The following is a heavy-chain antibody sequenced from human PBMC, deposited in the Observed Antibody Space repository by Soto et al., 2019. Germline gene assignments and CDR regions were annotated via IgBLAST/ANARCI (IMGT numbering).Heavy chain of an antibody. V-gene: IGHV4-31*03. CDR3: ARAGYGDYDRGIDY. CDR2: IYYSGST. Sequence: QVQLQESGPGLVKPSQTLSLICTVSDGSISSDNYYWSWIRQHPGKGLEWIGYIYYSGSTYYNPSLKSRVTISVDTSKNQCSLKLSSVTAADTAMYYCARAGYGDYDRGIDYWGQGTLVTVSS. CDR1: DGSISSDNYY. D-gene: IGHD4-17*01. J-gene: IGHJ4*02.